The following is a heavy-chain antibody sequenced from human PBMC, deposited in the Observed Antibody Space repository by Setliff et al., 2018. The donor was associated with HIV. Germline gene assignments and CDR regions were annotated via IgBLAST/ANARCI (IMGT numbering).Heavy chain of an antibody. CDR3: ARHEGYLYDGSRYFGRFDP. CDR2: IYYTGNT. Sequence: SETLSLTCTVPDGSITTDNYFWGWIRQPPGKGLEWIGSIYYTGNTYSNSSLKSRVSMSVDTSKKQISLRLHSVTAADTAVYYCARHEGYLYDGSRYFGRFDPWGQGTLVTVSS. D-gene: IGHD2-15*01. CDR1: DGSITTDNYF. J-gene: IGHJ5*02. V-gene: IGHV4-39*01.